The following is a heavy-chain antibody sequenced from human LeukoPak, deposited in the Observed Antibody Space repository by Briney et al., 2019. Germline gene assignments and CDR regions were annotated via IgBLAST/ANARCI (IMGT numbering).Heavy chain of an antibody. V-gene: IGHV1-18*01. D-gene: IGHD6-13*01. CDR2: INAYNGNT. CDR3: ARDRHIAAAVYYYYMDV. Sequence: ASVKVSCKASGYTFTSYIISWVRQAPGQGLEWMGWINAYNGNTDCAQRVQGRVTMTTDTSTSTAYMELRSLRSDDTAAYYCARDRHIAAAVYYYYMDVWGKGTPVTVSS. J-gene: IGHJ6*03. CDR1: GYTFTSYI.